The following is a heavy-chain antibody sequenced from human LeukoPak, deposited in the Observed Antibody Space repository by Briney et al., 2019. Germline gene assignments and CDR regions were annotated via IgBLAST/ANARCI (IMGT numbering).Heavy chain of an antibody. Sequence: PGGSLRLSCAASGFPFSSYWMSWVRQAPGKGLEWVANIKQDGSEKYYVDSVKGRFTISRDNAKNSLYLQMNSLRAEDTAVYYCARAGSTVTHWGQGTLVTVSS. J-gene: IGHJ4*02. V-gene: IGHV3-7*05. CDR2: IKQDGSEK. D-gene: IGHD3-10*01. CDR1: GFPFSSYW. CDR3: ARAGSTVTH.